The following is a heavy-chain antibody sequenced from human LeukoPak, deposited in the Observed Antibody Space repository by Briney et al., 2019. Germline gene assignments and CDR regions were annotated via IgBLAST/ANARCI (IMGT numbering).Heavy chain of an antibody. Sequence: ASVKVSCKASGYTFTSYYMHWVRQAPGQGLEWMGIINPSGGTTSYAQKFQGRVTMTRDTSTSTVYMELSSLRSEDTAVCYCARGYCSGGTCYSADYWGQGTLVTVSS. CDR1: GYTFTSYY. CDR2: INPSGGTT. D-gene: IGHD2-15*01. CDR3: ARGYCSGGTCYSADY. J-gene: IGHJ4*02. V-gene: IGHV1-46*01.